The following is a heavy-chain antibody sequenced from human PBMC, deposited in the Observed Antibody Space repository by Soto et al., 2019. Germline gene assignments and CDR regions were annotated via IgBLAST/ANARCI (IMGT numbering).Heavy chain of an antibody. CDR1: GYRFSNYW. CDR2: IDPSDSYA. Sequence: QSLKISSSGSGYRFSNYWISWVRQMNGKGLEWMGKIDPSDSYANYSPSFQGHITISSDKTISTAYLQWGSLKASDTAIYYCAREPYSSGWDYGMDVCGQGTTVTVSS. J-gene: IGHJ6*02. V-gene: IGHV5-10-1*01. CDR3: AREPYSSGWDYGMDV. D-gene: IGHD6-19*01.